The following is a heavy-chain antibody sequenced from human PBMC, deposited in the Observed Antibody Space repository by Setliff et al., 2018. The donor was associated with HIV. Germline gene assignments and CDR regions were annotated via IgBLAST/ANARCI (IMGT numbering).Heavy chain of an antibody. CDR1: GFTVSNNY. V-gene: IGHV3-74*01. D-gene: IGHD6-19*01. CDR2: IKADGSVT. Sequence: GGSLRLSCEVSGFTVSNNYMTWVRQAPGKGLEWVSRIKADGSVTDYADWARGRFTVSRDNAKNTLYLDMTSLTVEDTAVYFCVRSNIHTTGWTRYYYMDVWGQGTTVTISS. CDR3: VRSNIHTTGWTRYYYMDV. J-gene: IGHJ6*03.